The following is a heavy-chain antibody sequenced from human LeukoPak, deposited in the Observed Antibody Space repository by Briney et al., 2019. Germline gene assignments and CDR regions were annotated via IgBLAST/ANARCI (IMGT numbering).Heavy chain of an antibody. J-gene: IGHJ4*02. CDR2: INHSGST. CDR3: AKDHGGHLFDY. CDR1: GGSFSGYY. D-gene: IGHD4-23*01. V-gene: IGHV4-34*01. Sequence: SETLSLTCAVYGGSFSGYYWSWIRQPPGKGLEWIWEINHSGSTNYNPSLKSRVTISVDTSKNQFSLKLSSVTAADTAVYYCAKDHGGHLFDYWGQGTLVTVSS.